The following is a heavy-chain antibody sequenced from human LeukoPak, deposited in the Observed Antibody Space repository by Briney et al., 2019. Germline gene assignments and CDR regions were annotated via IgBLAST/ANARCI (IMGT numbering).Heavy chain of an antibody. D-gene: IGHD5-12*01. CDR2: LSGGADRT. CDR3: AKDRLQVETAQFVD. CDR1: GFTFSDYY. J-gene: IGHJ4*02. Sequence: GGSLRLSCVASGFTFSDYYMSWIRQAPGKGLEWVPSLSGGADRTYYADSVKGRFTISRDNSKNTLYLQMNSLRAEDAAVYYCAKDRLQVETAQFVDWGQGTLVTVSS. V-gene: IGHV3-23*01.